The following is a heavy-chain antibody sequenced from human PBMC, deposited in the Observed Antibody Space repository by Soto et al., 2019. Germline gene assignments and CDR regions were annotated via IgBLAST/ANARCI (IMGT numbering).Heavy chain of an antibody. V-gene: IGHV4-30-2*01. J-gene: IGHJ4*02. Sequence: QLQLQQSGSVLVKPSQTLSLTCAVSGGSISSGGSSWSWIRQPPGKGLEWIGYIYHSGNTYYNPSLERRVTISVDRSKNQFSLKRSSGTAADTAVYYGAKGPDYWGQGTLVTVSS. CDR3: AKGPDY. CDR1: GGSISSGGSS. CDR2: IYHSGNT.